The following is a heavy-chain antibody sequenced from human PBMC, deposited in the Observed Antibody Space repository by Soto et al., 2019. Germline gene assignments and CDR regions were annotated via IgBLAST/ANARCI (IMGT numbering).Heavy chain of an antibody. CDR1: GFTFSSYA. Sequence: GGSLRLSCAVSGFTFSSYAMSWVRQAPGKGLEWVSAISGSGGSTYYADSVKGRFTISRDNSKNTLYLQMNSLRAEDTAVYYCAKEGQQLVRGGPDYWGQGTLVTVSS. CDR2: ISGSGGST. D-gene: IGHD6-13*01. J-gene: IGHJ4*02. V-gene: IGHV3-23*01. CDR3: AKEGQQLVRGGPDY.